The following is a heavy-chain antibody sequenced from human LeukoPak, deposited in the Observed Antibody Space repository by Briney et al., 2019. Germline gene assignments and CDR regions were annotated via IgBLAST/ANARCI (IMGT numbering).Heavy chain of an antibody. CDR1: GGSITGYH. CDR2: IYSSETT. J-gene: IGHJ3*02. V-gene: IGHV4-4*08. CDR3: ARRNDFDI. Sequence: PSETLSLTCTVSGGSITGYHWSWIRQPPGKGLEWIGYIYSSETTNYKPSLKSRVTISADTSKNQFPLKLTSVTAADTAIYYCARRNDFDIWGQGTMVTVSS.